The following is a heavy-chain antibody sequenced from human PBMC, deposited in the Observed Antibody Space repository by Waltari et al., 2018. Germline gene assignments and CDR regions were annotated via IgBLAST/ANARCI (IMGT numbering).Heavy chain of an antibody. J-gene: IGHJ4*02. CDR2: ISYDGSNK. D-gene: IGHD6-19*01. CDR3: ARSAVAGNYFDY. Sequence: QVQLVESGGGVVQPGRSLRLSCAASGFTFSSYAMHWVRQAPVKGLEWVAVISYDGSNKYYADSVKGRFTISRDNSKNTLYLQMNSLRAEDTAVYYCARSAVAGNYFDYWGQGTLVTVSS. CDR1: GFTFSSYA. V-gene: IGHV3-30-3*01.